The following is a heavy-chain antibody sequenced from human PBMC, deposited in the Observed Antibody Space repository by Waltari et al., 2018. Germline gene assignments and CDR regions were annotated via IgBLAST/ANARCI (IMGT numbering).Heavy chain of an antibody. CDR3: AKDIGVLPYYYMDV. CDR1: GFTFSSYS. CDR2: ISWNSGSI. D-gene: IGHD3-16*01. Sequence: EVQLVESGGGLVKPGGSLRLSCAASGFTFSSYSMNWVRQAPGKGLEWVSGISWNSGSIGYADSVKGRFTISRDNAKNSLYLQMNSLRAEDTALYYCAKDIGVLPYYYMDVWGKGTTVTVSS. J-gene: IGHJ6*03. V-gene: IGHV3-9*01.